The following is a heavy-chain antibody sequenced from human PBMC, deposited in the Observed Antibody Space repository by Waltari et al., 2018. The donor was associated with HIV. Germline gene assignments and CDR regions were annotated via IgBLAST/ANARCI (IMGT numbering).Heavy chain of an antibody. D-gene: IGHD2-21*02. J-gene: IGHJ5*02. V-gene: IGHV4-34*02. Sequence: QVQLQQWGAGLLKPPETLSLTCAVYGSSLSGYYWTWIRQSPKKGLEWIGEVDHSGITRYNPSLRSRVIISLDTSKQQFSLKLTSLTAADTAVYLCARGHHVAASKRRSVMKTAFRLDPWSQGDLITVSS. CDR3: ARGHHVAASKRRSVMKTAFRLDP. CDR1: GSSLSGYY. CDR2: VDHSGIT.